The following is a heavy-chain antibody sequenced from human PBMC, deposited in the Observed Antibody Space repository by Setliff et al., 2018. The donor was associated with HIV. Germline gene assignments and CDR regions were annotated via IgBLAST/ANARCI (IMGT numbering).Heavy chain of an antibody. CDR2: IYHTGSS. CDR3: ARDGVDLVRSVYGF. J-gene: IGHJ4*02. V-gene: IGHV4-38-2*02. D-gene: IGHD3-22*01. Sequence: PSETLSLTCDVSGFSISSRYYWGWIRQSPGKGLAWIGNIYHTGSSYYNPSLNDRATISLDTSKNQFSLKLNSVTAADTAVYHGARDGVDLVRSVYGFWGQGIPVTVSS. CDR1: GFSISSRYY.